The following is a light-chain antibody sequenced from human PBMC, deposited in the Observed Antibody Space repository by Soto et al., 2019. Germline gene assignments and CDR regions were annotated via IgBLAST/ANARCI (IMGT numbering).Light chain of an antibody. CDR1: QSISSY. CDR3: QQSYSTLT. V-gene: IGKV1-39*01. Sequence: DIQMNQSPSSLSASVGDRVTITCRASQSISSYLNWYQQKPGKAPKLLLYAASSLQSGVPSRFSGSGSGTDFTLTISSLQPEDFATYYCQQSYSTLTFGGGTKVEIK. CDR2: AAS. J-gene: IGKJ4*01.